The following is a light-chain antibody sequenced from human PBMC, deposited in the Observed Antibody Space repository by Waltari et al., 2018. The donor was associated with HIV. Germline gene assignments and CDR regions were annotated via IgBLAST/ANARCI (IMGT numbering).Light chain of an antibody. V-gene: IGKV3-15*01. CDR1: QSVSSG. J-gene: IGKJ1*01. CDR2: GSS. CDR3: QQYNNWPWT. Sequence: EIVMTQSPATLSVSPGERPTLSCRASQSVSSGLAWFQQKPGQGPRLLMYGSSISATDIPAIISGSGSGTEFTLTINNLQSEDFAIYYCQQYNNWPWTVRQGTKVEI.